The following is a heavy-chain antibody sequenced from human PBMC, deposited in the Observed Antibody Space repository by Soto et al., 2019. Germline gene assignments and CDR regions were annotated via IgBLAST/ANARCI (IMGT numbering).Heavy chain of an antibody. CDR2: ISAYNGNT. D-gene: IGHD2-21*02. J-gene: IGHJ3*02. V-gene: IGHV1-18*04. Sequence: QVQLVQSGAEVKKPGASVKVSCKASGYTFTSYGISWVRQAPGQGLEWMGWISAYNGNTNYAQKLQGRVTMTTDTSTSTAYMALRSKRSDDTAVYYCARTRGYRYPGIVVVTAEKYAFDIWGQGTMVTVSS. CDR3: ARTRGYRYPGIVVVTAEKYAFDI. CDR1: GYTFTSYG.